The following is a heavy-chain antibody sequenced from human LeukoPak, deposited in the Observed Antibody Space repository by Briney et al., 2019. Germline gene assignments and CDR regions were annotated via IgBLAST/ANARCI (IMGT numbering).Heavy chain of an antibody. CDR1: GFTFSSYC. V-gene: IGHV3-7*03. D-gene: IGHD3-16*01. CDR2: INNNGSDK. CDR3: ARGGGVLAYYFDH. Sequence: GGSLRLSCAASGFTFSSYCMSWVRQAPGKGLEWVATINNNGSDKYYVDSVKGRFTISRDNAKNSLYLQMNSLRAEDTALYYCARGGGVLAYYFDHWGQGTLVTVSS. J-gene: IGHJ4*02.